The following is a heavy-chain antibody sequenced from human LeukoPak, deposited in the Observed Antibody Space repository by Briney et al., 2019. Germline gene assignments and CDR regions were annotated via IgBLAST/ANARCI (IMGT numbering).Heavy chain of an antibody. Sequence: SETLSLTCTVSGGSISSYYWSWIRQPPGKGLEWIGYIYTSGSTNYNPSLKSRVTISVDTSKNQFSLKLSSATAADTAVYYCASTPITYYYDSSGYLPLDVWGKGTTVTVSS. CDR2: IYTSGST. CDR3: ASTPITYYYDSSGYLPLDV. CDR1: GGSISSYY. D-gene: IGHD3-22*01. J-gene: IGHJ6*04. V-gene: IGHV4-4*09.